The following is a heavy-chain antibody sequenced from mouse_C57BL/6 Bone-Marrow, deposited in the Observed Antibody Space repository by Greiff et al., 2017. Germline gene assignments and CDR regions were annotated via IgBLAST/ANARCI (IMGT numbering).Heavy chain of an antibody. CDR2: IDPENGYT. Sequence: VQLQQSGAELVRPGASVKLSCTASGFNIKDDYMHWVKQRPEQGLEWIGWIDPENGYTEYASKFQGKATITADTSSNTAYLQRSSLTAEDTAVYYCTTYATTVAYYFDYWGQGTTLTVSA. CDR1: GFNIKDDY. D-gene: IGHD1-1*01. CDR3: TTYATTVAYYFDY. V-gene: IGHV14-4*01. J-gene: IGHJ2*01.